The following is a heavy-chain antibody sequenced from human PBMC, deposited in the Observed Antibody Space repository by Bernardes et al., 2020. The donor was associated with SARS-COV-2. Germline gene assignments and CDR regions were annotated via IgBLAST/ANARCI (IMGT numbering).Heavy chain of an antibody. J-gene: IGHJ4*02. CDR2: LWYDGNRT. CDR3: ARGYSFFDY. Sequence: GGSLRLSCAASGFTFSNFGMHWVRQAPGKGLEWVAFLWYDGNRTYYADSVKGRFAISRDNSKNTLYLQMNSLRVEDTALYYCARGYSFFDYWGQGTLVTVSS. CDR1: GFTFSNFG. D-gene: IGHD5-18*01. V-gene: IGHV3-33*01.